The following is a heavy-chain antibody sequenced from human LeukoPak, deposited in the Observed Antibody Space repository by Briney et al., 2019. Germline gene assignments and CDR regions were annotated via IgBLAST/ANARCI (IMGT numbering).Heavy chain of an antibody. J-gene: IGHJ4*02. CDR2: IKPSDGST. CDR3: ARRWCSSTSCQFDY. V-gene: IGHV1-46*01. D-gene: IGHD2-2*01. CDR1: GYTFTSNY. Sequence: ASVKVSCKASGYTFTSNYMHWVRQAPGQGLEWMGIIKPSDGSTSYAQNFQGRVTMTRDTSTSTVYMELSSLRSDDTAVYYCARRWCSSTSCQFDYWGQGTLVTVSS.